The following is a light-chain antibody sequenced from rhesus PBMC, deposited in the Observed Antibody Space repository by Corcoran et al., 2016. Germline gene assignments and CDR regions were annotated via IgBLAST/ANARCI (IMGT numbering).Light chain of an antibody. CDR1: ERVGSY. V-gene: IGKV3-40*03. CDR2: SAY. J-gene: IGKJ1*01. CDR3: QRYNDLLWT. Sequence: EIVMTQSPATLSLSPGETATLPCTASERVGSYLAWYHHKPGQAPKLLVHSAYFRATGIPDRFSGSGSRTEVTRTLSSLVPKDIGVSRCQRYNDLLWTFGQGTKVEVK.